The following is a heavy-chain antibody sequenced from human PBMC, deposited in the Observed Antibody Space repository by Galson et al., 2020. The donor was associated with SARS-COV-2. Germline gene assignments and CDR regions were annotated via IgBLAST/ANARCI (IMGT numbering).Heavy chain of an antibody. J-gene: IGHJ6*02. CDR2: ISYDGSNK. Sequence: GGSLRLSCAASGFTFSSYAMHWVRQAPGKGLEWVAVISYDGSNKYYADSVKGRFTISRDNSKNTLYLQMNSLRAEDTAVYYCARDYVVFLEWSTYYYYGMDVWGQGTTVTVSS. D-gene: IGHD3-3*01. V-gene: IGHV3-30*04. CDR3: ARDYVVFLEWSTYYYYGMDV. CDR1: GFTFSSYA.